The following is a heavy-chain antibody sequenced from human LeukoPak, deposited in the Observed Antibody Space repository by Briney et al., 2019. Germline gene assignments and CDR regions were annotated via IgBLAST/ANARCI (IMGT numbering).Heavy chain of an antibody. V-gene: IGHV4-34*01. D-gene: IGHD3-9*01. CDR2: IIDTGST. CDR1: GGSFSGYY. J-gene: IGHJ4*02. Sequence: SETLSLTCAVYGGSFSGYYWSWIRQPPGKGLEWIGEIIDTGSTKYNSSLKSRVTISVDTSKNQFSLSLDSVTAADTAVYYCVRGADTGYSSDSWGQGTLVTVSS. CDR3: VRGADTGYSSDS.